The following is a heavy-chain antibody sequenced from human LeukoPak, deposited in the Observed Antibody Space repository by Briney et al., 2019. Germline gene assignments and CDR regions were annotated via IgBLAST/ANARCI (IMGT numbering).Heavy chain of an antibody. CDR1: GYTFTSYG. CDR3: ARDGSGQWLDY. V-gene: IGHV1-18*01. CDR2: INAYNDDT. Sequence: ASVNVSCTASGYTFTSYGISWVRQAPRQGLEWMGWINAYNDDTNHAQNFQGRVTMTTDTSTSTAYMELRSLRSDDTAVYYCARDGSGQWLDYWGQGTLVTVSS. J-gene: IGHJ4*02. D-gene: IGHD3-10*01.